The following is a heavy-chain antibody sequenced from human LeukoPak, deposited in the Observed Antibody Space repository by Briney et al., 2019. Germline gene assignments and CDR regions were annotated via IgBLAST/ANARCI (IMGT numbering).Heavy chain of an antibody. Sequence: GGSLRLSCAASGFTFSSYWMSWVRQAPGKGLEWVANIKQDGSEKYYVDSVKGRFTISRDNAKNSLYLQMNSLRAEDTAACYCARRLERITMIVVVSVFDYWGQGTLVTVSS. CDR1: GFTFSSYW. CDR3: ARRLERITMIVVVSVFDY. D-gene: IGHD3-22*01. V-gene: IGHV3-7*01. J-gene: IGHJ4*02. CDR2: IKQDGSEK.